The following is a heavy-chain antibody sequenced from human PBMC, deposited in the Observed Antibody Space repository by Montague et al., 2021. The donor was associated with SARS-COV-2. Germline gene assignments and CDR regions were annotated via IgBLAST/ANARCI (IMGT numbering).Heavy chain of an antibody. J-gene: IGHJ4*02. V-gene: IGHV4-59*13. CDR1: GGSISSYY. Sequence: SDTLSLTRTLAGGSISSYYWSWIRQPPGKGLGWIGYIYYSGSTNYNPSLKSRVTISVDTSKNQFSLKLSSVTAADTAVYYCARDLGDYWGQGTLVTVSS. CDR3: ARDLGDY. CDR2: IYYSGST.